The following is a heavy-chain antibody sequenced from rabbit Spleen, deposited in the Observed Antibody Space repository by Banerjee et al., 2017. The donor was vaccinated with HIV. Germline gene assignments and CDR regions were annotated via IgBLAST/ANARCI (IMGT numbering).Heavy chain of an antibody. CDR3: VREVAAEFNL. CDR2: IDPVFVIT. Sequence: QEQVVESGGGLVQPGGSLKLSCKASGFDFSAYGVSWFRQVPGKGLEWSGYIDPVFVITSYANWVNGRFPISSHNAQNTLFLQLNSLTAADTATYFCVREVAAEFNLWGPGTLVPVS. CDR1: GFDFSAYG. J-gene: IGHJ4*01. D-gene: IGHD4-1*01. V-gene: IGHV1S47*01.